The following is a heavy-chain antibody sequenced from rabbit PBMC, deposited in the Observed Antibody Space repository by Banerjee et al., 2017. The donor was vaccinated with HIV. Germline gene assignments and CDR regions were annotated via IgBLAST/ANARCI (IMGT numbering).Heavy chain of an antibody. CDR2: INTSSGNT. CDR1: GFSFSNKCV. J-gene: IGHJ4*01. D-gene: IGHD4-1*01. CDR3: ARDLAGAIGWNFNL. Sequence: QQQLEESGGGLVKPGGTLTLTCTASGFSFSNKCVMCWVRQAPGKGLEWIGCINTSSGNTVYASWAKGRFTISKTSSTTVTLQMTSLTAADTATYFCARDLAGAIGWNFNLWGPGTLVTVS. V-gene: IGHV1S45*01.